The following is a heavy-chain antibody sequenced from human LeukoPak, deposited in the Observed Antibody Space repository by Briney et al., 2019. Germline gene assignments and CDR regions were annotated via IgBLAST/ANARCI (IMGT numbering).Heavy chain of an antibody. CDR1: GFTFSSYA. V-gene: IGHV3-23*01. Sequence: GGSLRLSCAASGFTFSSYAMSWVRQAPGKGLEWVSVISGSGGSTYYADSVKGRFTISRDNSKNTLYLQMNSLRAEDTAVYYCAKAASDYSNYGPFDYWGQGTLVTVSS. D-gene: IGHD4-11*01. J-gene: IGHJ4*02. CDR2: ISGSGGST. CDR3: AKAASDYSNYGPFDY.